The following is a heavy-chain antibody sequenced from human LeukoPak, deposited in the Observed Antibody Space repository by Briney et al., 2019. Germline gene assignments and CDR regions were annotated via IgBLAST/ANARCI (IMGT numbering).Heavy chain of an antibody. CDR2: IYSGGST. Sequence: GGSLRLSCAASGFTVSSNYMSWVRQAPGKGLEWVSIIYSGGSTNYADSVKGRFSISRDNSKNTLYVQMNSLRVEDTAAYYCASGSGSYRTPYYYMDVWGKGTTVTVSS. D-gene: IGHD3-10*01. CDR3: ASGSGSYRTPYYYMDV. CDR1: GFTVSSNY. J-gene: IGHJ6*03. V-gene: IGHV3-53*01.